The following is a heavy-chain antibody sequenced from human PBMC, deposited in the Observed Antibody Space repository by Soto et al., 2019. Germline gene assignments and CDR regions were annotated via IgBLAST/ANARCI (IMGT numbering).Heavy chain of an antibody. V-gene: IGHV3-30*18. CDR1: GFTFGRYA. J-gene: IGHJ4*02. CDR3: AKHMDDSGYFYVEGADH. D-gene: IGHD3-22*01. Sequence: HVQLVESGGGVVQPGRSLRLSCVASGFTFGRYAMHWVRQFPGRGLEWVAVISYTGANTYYVGSVRGRFTISRDNSKKTLYLQMNSLRAEDTAMYYCAKHMDDSGYFYVEGADHWGQGTLVTVSS. CDR2: ISYTGANT.